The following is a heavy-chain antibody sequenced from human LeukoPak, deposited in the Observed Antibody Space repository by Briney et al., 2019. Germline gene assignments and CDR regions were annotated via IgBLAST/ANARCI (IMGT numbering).Heavy chain of an antibody. J-gene: IGHJ4*02. Sequence: SETLSLTCTLSGGSLSISSAYWGWIRQPPGKGLEWIGSIYYRKNTYYNPSLKSRVTISADTSKNQFSLTLGSVSATDTAVYYCASPRGFSYGYFDYWGQGTLVTVSS. V-gene: IGHV4-39*01. CDR2: IYYRKNT. D-gene: IGHD5-18*01. CDR1: GGSLSISSAY. CDR3: ASPRGFSYGYFDY.